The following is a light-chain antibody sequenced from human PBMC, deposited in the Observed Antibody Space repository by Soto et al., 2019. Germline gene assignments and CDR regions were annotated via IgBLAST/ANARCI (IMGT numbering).Light chain of an antibody. CDR2: EVS. Sequence: QSALTQPASVSGSPGQSITISCAGTSSDIGGYNYVSWYQQHPGKAPKVMIYEVSNRPSGVSNRFSGSKSGNTASLNVSGFQAEDEADYYCCSYADNTDYVFGTGTKLTVL. J-gene: IGLJ1*01. V-gene: IGLV2-14*01. CDR3: CSYADNTDYV. CDR1: SSDIGGYNY.